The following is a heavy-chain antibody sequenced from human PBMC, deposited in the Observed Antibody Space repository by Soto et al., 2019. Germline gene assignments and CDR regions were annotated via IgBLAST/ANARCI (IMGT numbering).Heavy chain of an antibody. D-gene: IGHD1-26*01. CDR1: GFTFSSYA. CDR2: ISYDGSNK. J-gene: IGHJ4*02. V-gene: IGHV3-30-3*01. CDR3: ARDGEWERQRALDY. Sequence: QVQLVESGGGVVQPGRSLRLSCAASGFTFSSYAMHWVRQAPGKGLEWVAVISYDGSNKYYADSVKGRFTISRDNSKNTLYLQMNSLRAEDTAVYYWARDGEWERQRALDYWGQGTLVTVSS.